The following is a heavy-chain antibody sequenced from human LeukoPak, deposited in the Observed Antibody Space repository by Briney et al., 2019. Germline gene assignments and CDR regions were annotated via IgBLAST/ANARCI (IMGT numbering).Heavy chain of an antibody. Sequence: PGGSLRLSCAASGFTFSSYAMSWVRQAPGKGLEWVSAITGDGGRTYYADSVRGQFTIARDNSNNTLYLQMNSVRAEDTAIYYCAKDGWASYWGQGTLVTVSS. D-gene: IGHD6-19*01. V-gene: IGHV3-23*01. CDR3: AKDGWASY. CDR1: GFTFSSYA. J-gene: IGHJ4*02. CDR2: ITGDGGRT.